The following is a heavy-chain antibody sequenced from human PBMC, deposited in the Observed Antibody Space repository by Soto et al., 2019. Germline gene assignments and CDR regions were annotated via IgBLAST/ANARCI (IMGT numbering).Heavy chain of an antibody. CDR1: GFTFSTFA. J-gene: IGHJ4*02. V-gene: IGHV3-23*01. CDR3: AKGDWADD. Sequence: PGGSLRLSCAASGFTFSTFAMTWVRQGPGKGLEWVSYIGAHDDGYTHYADSVKGRFTVSRDNSKNTLHLQMNSLRADDTAIYYCAKGDWADDWGPGALVTVSS. D-gene: IGHD3-9*01. CDR2: IGAHDDGYT.